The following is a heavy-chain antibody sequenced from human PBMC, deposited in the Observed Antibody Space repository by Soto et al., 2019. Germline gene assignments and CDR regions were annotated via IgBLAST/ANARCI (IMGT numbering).Heavy chain of an antibody. V-gene: IGHV2-5*02. D-gene: IGHD2-21*01. J-gene: IGHJ4*02. Sequence: QITLKESGPTLVKPTQTLTLTCMYSGFSLTTSGAAVAWIRQSPGKALEWLALIYWDDDKRYNPSLKSRLTITKDTSTNQVVLTMTNMDPVDTGTYYCAHRPVVVGAYYFDYWGQGTLVTVSS. CDR3: AHRPVVVGAYYFDY. CDR1: GFSLTTSGAA. CDR2: IYWDDDK.